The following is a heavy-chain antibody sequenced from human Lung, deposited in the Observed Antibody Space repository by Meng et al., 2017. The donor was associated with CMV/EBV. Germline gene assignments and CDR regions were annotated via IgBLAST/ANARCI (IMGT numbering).Heavy chain of an antibody. CDR3: AKDSGRGGHLWFRGVDY. CDR1: GLTLSSYG. V-gene: IGHV3-30*02. J-gene: IGHJ4*02. D-gene: IGHD3-10*01. CDR2: IRYDGDKK. Sequence: SCAASGLTLSSYGIHWVRQAPGKGLEWVAFIRYDGDKKEYVESVKGRFTISRDNSKNMVNLQMNSRRAEDTAVYYCAKDSGRGGHLWFRGVDYWGQGXLVTVSS.